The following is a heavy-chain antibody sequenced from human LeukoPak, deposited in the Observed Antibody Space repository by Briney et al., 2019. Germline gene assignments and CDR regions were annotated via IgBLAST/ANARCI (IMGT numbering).Heavy chain of an antibody. CDR2: ISAYNGNT. J-gene: IGHJ4*02. V-gene: IGHV1-18*04. CDR1: GYTFTSYG. CDR3: ARVGFILWIREPYYFDY. Sequence: ASVKVSCKASGYTFTSYGISWVRQAPGQGLEWMGWISAYNGNTNYAQKLQGRVTMTTDTSTSTAYMELRSLRSDDTAVYYCARVGFILWIREPYYFDYWGQGTLVTVSS. D-gene: IGHD3-10*01.